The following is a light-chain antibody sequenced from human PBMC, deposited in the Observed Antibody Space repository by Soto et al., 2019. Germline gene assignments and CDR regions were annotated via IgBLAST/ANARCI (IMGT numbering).Light chain of an antibody. Sequence: EIVLTQSPGTLSLSPGERATLSCRASQSVSSSYLAWYQQKPGQAPRLLIYGASSRATGIPDRFSGSGSGKDFPLTISRLEPEDFAVYYCQQYGSSPLLTFGGGTKVDIK. CDR1: QSVSSSY. CDR3: QQYGSSPLLT. J-gene: IGKJ4*01. V-gene: IGKV3-20*01. CDR2: GAS.